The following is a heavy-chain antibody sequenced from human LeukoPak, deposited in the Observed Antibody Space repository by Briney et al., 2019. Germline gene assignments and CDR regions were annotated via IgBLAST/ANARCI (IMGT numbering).Heavy chain of an antibody. Sequence: GGSLRLSCAASGFTFSTYAMSWVRQAPGRGLEWVSGICGSGGCTYYADSVKGRFTISRGNSKNTLYLQMNSLRVEDTAVYYCASTPFYDYVWGSYRYRGLFDNWGQGTLVSVSS. CDR3: ASTPFYDYVWGSYRYRGLFDN. J-gene: IGHJ4*02. CDR1: GFTFSTYA. V-gene: IGHV3-23*01. D-gene: IGHD3-16*02. CDR2: ICGSGGCT.